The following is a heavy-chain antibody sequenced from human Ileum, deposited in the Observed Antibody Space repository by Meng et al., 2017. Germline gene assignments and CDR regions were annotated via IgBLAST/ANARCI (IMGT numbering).Heavy chain of an antibody. CDR3: AKDVESSFPWDY. J-gene: IGHJ4*02. D-gene: IGHD2/OR15-2a*01. CDR1: GFTFSSYA. Sequence: VQLVESGGGLVQPGASLRLSCAASGFTFSSYAMSWVRQAPGKGLEWVSGISGGGHSTYYADSVKGRFTISRDNSKNTLYLQMNSLRAEDTAVYYCAKDVESSFPWDYWGQGTLVTVSS. CDR2: ISGGGHST. V-gene: IGHV3-23*04.